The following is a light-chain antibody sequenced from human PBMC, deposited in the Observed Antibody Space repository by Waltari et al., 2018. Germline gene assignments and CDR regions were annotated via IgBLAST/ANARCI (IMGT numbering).Light chain of an antibody. Sequence: QAALTQPPSVSGSPGQSVTISCTGTRSDIGGYNYVSWYQQFPGTAPKLLIYEVNERPSGVSDRFSGSKSGNTASLTISGLQAGDEADYYCSSYGGSSTDVFGSGTKLTVL. CDR2: EVN. CDR1: RSDIGGYNY. J-gene: IGLJ6*01. V-gene: IGLV2-8*01. CDR3: SSYGGSSTDV.